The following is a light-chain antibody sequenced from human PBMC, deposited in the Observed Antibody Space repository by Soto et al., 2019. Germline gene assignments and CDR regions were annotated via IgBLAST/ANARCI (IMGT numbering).Light chain of an antibody. CDR2: AAS. CDR3: QQSYTTPRT. CDR1: HSISIY. V-gene: IGKV1-39*01. Sequence: DIQMTQSPSSLSASVGDRVTITCRASHSISIYLNWYQQKPGKAPKLLIYAASSWQSGVPSRFSGSGSGTYFSLTISSLQPEYFATYYFQQSYTTPRTFGQGTTVEIK. J-gene: IGKJ1*01.